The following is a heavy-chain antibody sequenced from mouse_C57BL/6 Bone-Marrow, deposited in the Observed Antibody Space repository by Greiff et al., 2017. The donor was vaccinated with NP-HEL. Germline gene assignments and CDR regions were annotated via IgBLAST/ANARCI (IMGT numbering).Heavy chain of an antibody. CDR3: ARSWDRYYAMDY. CDR1: GYTFTSYW. J-gene: IGHJ4*01. Sequence: VQLQQSGAELVKPGASVKLSCKASGYTFTSYWMHWVKQRPGQGLEWIGMIHPTSGSTNYNEKFKSKATLTVDKSSSTAYMQLSSLTSEDSAVYYCARSWDRYYAMDYWGQGTSVTVSS. CDR2: IHPTSGST. D-gene: IGHD4-1*01. V-gene: IGHV1-64*01.